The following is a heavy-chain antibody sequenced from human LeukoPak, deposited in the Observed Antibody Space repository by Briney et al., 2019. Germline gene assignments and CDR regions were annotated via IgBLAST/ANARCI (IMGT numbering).Heavy chain of an antibody. CDR3: ARDPGYCSGGGCHQNYFGF. J-gene: IGHJ4*02. CDR1: GFTFSTYS. V-gene: IGHV3-21*01. Sequence: PGGSLRLSCVASGFTFSTYSMNWVRQAPGKGLEWVSSFSRSSSYIYYAASVKGRFTISRVHAKNSLYLQMNSLGAEDTAVYYCARDPGYCSGGGCHQNYFGFWGQGTLVTVSS. CDR2: FSRSSSYI. D-gene: IGHD2-15*01.